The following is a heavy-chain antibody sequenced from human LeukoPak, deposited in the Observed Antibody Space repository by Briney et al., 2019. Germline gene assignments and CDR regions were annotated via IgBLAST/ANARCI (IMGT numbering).Heavy chain of an antibody. CDR1: GFTFSSYA. D-gene: IGHD3-10*01. CDR3: ATLRSYDF. Sequence: GGSLRLSCAASGFTFSSYAMTWVRQAPGQGLEWVSSINDSGDKTYYADSVKGRFTISRDNSRNTLHLQVNSLRAEDTAEYYCATLRSYDFWGQGTLVTVSS. V-gene: IGHV3-23*01. J-gene: IGHJ4*02. CDR2: INDSGDKT.